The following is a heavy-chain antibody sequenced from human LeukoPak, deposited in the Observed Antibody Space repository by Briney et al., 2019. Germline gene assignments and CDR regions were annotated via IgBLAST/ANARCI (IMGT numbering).Heavy chain of an antibody. CDR3: ARGRGFYIVGARYYFDY. CDR2: INHSGST. CDR1: GGSFSGYY. D-gene: IGHD1-26*01. V-gene: IGHV4-34*01. Sequence: SETLSLTCAVYGGSFSGYYWSWIRQPPGKGLEWIGEINHSGSTNYNPSLKSRVTISVDTSKNQFSLKLSPVTAADTAVYYCARGRGFYIVGARYYFDYWGQGTLVTVSS. J-gene: IGHJ4*02.